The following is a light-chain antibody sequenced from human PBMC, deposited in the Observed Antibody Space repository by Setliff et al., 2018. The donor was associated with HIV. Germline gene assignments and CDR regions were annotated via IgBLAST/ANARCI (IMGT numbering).Light chain of an antibody. Sequence: QSVLTQPASVSGSPGQSITISCTGTSGDVGNYNVVSWYQQPPGKAPKVMIYEVSKRPSGISTRFSGSKSGNTASLTISGLQAEDEADYYCCSYAGSSTSYVFGTGTKVTVL. J-gene: IGLJ1*01. CDR2: EVS. CDR1: SGDVGNYNV. CDR3: CSYAGSSTSYV. V-gene: IGLV2-23*02.